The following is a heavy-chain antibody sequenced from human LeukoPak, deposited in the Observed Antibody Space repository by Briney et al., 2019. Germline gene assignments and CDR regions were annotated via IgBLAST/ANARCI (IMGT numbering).Heavy chain of an antibody. V-gene: IGHV4-39*07. Sequence: PSETLSLTCTVSGGSISSSSYYWGWIRQPPGKGLEWIGSIYYSGSTYYNPSLKSRVTISVDTSKNQFSLKLSSVTAADTAVYYCARVAGGWVKNWFDPWGQGTLVTVSS. CDR3: ARVAGGWVKNWFDP. D-gene: IGHD6-19*01. J-gene: IGHJ5*02. CDR2: IYYSGST. CDR1: GGSISSSSYY.